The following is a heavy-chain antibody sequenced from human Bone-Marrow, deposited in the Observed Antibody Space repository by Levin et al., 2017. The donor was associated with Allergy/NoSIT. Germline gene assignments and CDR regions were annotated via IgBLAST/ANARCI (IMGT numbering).Heavy chain of an antibody. D-gene: IGHD2-8*01. V-gene: IGHV3-7*01. CDR1: GFTFSSYW. CDR2: IKQDGSEK. J-gene: IGHJ6*02. Sequence: GGSLRLSCAASGFTFSSYWMSWVRQAPGKGLEWVANIKQDGSEKYYVDSVKGRFTISRDNAKNSLYLQMNSLRAEDTAVYYCARDVYCTNGVCYTYYYYGMDVWGQGTTVTVSS. CDR3: ARDVYCTNGVCYTYYYYGMDV.